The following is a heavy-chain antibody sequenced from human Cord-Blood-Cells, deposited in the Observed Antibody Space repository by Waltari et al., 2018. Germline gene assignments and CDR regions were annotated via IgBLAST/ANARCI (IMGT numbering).Heavy chain of an antibody. CDR3: AKDIDGSGSYYAFDI. V-gene: IGHV3-9*01. CDR1: GFTFDDYA. CDR2: ISWNSGSI. D-gene: IGHD3-10*01. J-gene: IGHJ3*02. Sequence: VQPGRSLRLSCAASGFTFDDYAMHWVRQAPGKGLEWVSGISWNSGSIGYADSVKGRFTISRDNAKNSLYLQMNSLRAEDTALYYCAKDIDGSGSYYAFDIWGQGTMVTVSS.